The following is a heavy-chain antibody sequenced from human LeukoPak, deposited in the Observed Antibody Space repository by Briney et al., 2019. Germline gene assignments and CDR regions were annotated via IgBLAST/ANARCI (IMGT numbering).Heavy chain of an antibody. J-gene: IGHJ4*02. CDR2: ISGSGGST. CDR1: EFTFSNYG. Sequence: GGSLRLSCAASEFTFSNYGMRWVRQAPGKGLEWVSAISGSGGSTYYTDSVKGRFTISRDNSKHTLSLQMNSLRAEDTAVYYCAKAAAGTTYYFDYWGQGTLVTVSS. D-gene: IGHD6-13*01. V-gene: IGHV3-23*01. CDR3: AKAAAGTTYYFDY.